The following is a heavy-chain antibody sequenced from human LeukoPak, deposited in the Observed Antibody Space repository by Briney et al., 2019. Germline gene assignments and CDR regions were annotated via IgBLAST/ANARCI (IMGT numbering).Heavy chain of an antibody. Sequence: GGSLRLSCAASGFTFSSYWMHWVRQAPGKGLVWVSRINSDGSSTSYADSVKGRFTISRDNAKNTLYLQMNSLRAEDTAVYYCASSPYSSPCFDPWAREPWSPSPQ. J-gene: IGHJ5*02. CDR1: GFTFSSYW. CDR3: ASSPYSSPCFDP. CDR2: INSDGSST. V-gene: IGHV3-74*01. D-gene: IGHD6-6*01.